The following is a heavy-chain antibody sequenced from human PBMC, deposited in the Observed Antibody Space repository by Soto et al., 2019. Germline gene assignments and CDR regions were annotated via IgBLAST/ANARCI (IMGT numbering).Heavy chain of an antibody. J-gene: IGHJ6*04. CDR3: ASAVGTKTGYYYGMDV. V-gene: IGHV1-18*01. D-gene: IGHD1-1*01. CDR2: ISAYNGNT. Sequence: ASVKVSCKASGYTVTSYGISWVRQAPGQGLEWMGWISAYNGNTNYAQKLQGRVTMTTDTSTSTAYMELRSLRSDDTAVYYCASAVGTKTGYYYGMDVWGKGTTVTVSS. CDR1: GYTVTSYG.